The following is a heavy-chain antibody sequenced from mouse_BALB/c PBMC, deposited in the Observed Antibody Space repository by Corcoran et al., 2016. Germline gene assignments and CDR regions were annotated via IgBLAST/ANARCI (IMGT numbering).Heavy chain of an antibody. J-gene: IGHJ3*01. CDR2: INPNNGGT. CDR1: GYTFTDYY. Sequence: EVLLKQSGAELVKRGASVKMADKASGYTFTDYYRKWVKQSHGKSLKWIGDINPNNGGTSYNQKFKGKDTLTVDQSSSTAYMQLNSLTSEDSTVYYCATGAYWGQGTLVTVSA. D-gene: IGHD4-1*01. V-gene: IGHV1-26*01. CDR3: ATGAY.